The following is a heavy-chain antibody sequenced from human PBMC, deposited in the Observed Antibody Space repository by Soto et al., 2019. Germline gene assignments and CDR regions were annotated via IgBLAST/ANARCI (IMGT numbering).Heavy chain of an antibody. CDR1: GYTFTSYY. V-gene: IGHV1-46*01. D-gene: IGHD2-15*01. CDR3: AREGRVVAALYYYYGMDV. Sequence: ASVKVSCKASGYTFTSYYMYWVRQAPGQGLEWMGIINPSGGSTSYAQKFQGRVTMTRDTSTSTVYMELSSLRSEDTAMYYCAREGRVVAALYYYYGMDVWGQGTTVTVSS. CDR2: INPSGGST. J-gene: IGHJ6*02.